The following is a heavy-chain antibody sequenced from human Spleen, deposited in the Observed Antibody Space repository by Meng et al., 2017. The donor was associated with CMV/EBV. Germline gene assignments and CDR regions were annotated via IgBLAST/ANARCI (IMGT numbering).Heavy chain of an antibody. Sequence: GESLKISCAASGFTFTSYSMNWVRQAPGKGLEWVSSITSRSTKYYADSVKGRFTISRDNAQNSLYLQMDSLRAEDTAVYYCARGGLSSWEAPFDFWGQGTLVTVSS. D-gene: IGHD6-6*01. V-gene: IGHV3-69-1*01. CDR1: GFTFTSYS. J-gene: IGHJ4*02. CDR2: ITSRSTK. CDR3: ARGGLSSWEAPFDF.